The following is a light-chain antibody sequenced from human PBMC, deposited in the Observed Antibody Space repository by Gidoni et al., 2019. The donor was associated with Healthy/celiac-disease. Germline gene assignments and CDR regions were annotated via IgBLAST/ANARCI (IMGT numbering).Light chain of an antibody. CDR1: QDISNY. J-gene: IGKJ2*01. Sequence: DIQMTQSPSSLSASVGDRVTITWQASQDISNYLNWYQQKPGKAPKLLIYDASNLETEVPSRFSGSGSGTDFTFTISSLQPEDIATYYCQQYDNLPPDTFGQGTKLEIK. V-gene: IGKV1-33*01. CDR3: QQYDNLPPDT. CDR2: DAS.